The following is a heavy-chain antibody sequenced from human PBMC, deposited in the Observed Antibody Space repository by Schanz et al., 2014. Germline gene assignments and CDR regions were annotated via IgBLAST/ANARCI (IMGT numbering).Heavy chain of an antibody. CDR2: INPNGGST. Sequence: QVQLVQSGAEAKKPGASVKVSCKASGYTFTSDSMHWVRQAPGQGLEWMGMINPNGGSTTYAQKFQGRVTMTRNTSISTAYMELSSLRSEDTAVDYGARGRGGTGGSCYSWFDLWGQGTLVTVAS. V-gene: IGHV1-46*01. J-gene: IGHJ5*02. CDR3: ARGRGGTGGSCYSWFDL. D-gene: IGHD2-15*01. CDR1: GYTFTSDS.